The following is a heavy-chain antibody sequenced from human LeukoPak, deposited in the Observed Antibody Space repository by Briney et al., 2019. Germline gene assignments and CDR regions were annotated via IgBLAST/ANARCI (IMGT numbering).Heavy chain of an antibody. V-gene: IGHV4-34*01. D-gene: IGHD5-12*01. CDR3: ASRRRGYSGYGSKFDY. CDR1: GGSFSGYY. Sequence: PSETLSLTCAVYGGSFSGYYWSWIRQPPGKGLEWIGEINHSGSTNYNPSLKSRVTISVDTSKYQFSLKLSSVTAADTAVYYCASRRRGYSGYGSKFDYWGQGTLVTVSS. CDR2: INHSGST. J-gene: IGHJ4*02.